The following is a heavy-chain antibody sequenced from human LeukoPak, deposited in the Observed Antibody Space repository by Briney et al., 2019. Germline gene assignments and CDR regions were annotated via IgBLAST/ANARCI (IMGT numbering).Heavy chain of an antibody. D-gene: IGHD3-10*01. CDR2: ISSSSSYT. CDR3: AKSRSYTVRDAFEI. Sequence: GGSLRLSCAASGFTFSSYSMNWVRQAPGKGLEWVSSISSSSSYTYYADSVKGRFTISRDNAKNSLYLQMNSLRAEDTAVYYCAKSRSYTVRDAFEIWGQGTKVTVSS. CDR1: GFTFSSYS. V-gene: IGHV3-21*01. J-gene: IGHJ3*02.